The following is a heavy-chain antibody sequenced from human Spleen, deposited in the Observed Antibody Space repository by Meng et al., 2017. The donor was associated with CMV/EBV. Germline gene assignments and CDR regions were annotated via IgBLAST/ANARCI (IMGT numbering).Heavy chain of an antibody. CDR2: IYPGDSDT. CDR3: ARHPTGYCSSTSCYWPLFFDY. D-gene: IGHD2-2*01. Sequence: KVSCKGSGYSFTSYWIGWVRQMPGKGLEWMGIIYPGDSDTRYSPSFQDQVTISADKSISTAYLQWSSLKASDTAMYYCARHPTGYCSSTSCYWPLFFDYWGQGTLVTVSS. CDR1: GYSFTSYW. V-gene: IGHV5-51*01. J-gene: IGHJ4*02.